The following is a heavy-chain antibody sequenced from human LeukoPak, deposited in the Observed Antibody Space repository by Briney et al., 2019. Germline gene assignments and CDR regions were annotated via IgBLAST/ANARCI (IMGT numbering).Heavy chain of an antibody. D-gene: IGHD1-20*01. CDR2: ISGSGTYM. J-gene: IGHJ3*02. Sequence: GGSLRLSCAASGFTFSTYKMNWVRQAPGKGLEWVSSISGSGTYMYYADSLKGRFTISRDNAKNSLYLQMNSLRAEDTAVYYCARVLDITGTIFDAFDIWGQGTMVTVSS. CDR1: GFTFSTYK. V-gene: IGHV3-21*01. CDR3: ARVLDITGTIFDAFDI.